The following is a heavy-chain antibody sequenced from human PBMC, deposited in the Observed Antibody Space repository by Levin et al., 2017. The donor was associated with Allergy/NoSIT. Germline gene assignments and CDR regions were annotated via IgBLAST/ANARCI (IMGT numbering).Heavy chain of an antibody. CDR3: ARAGIPGTAGVDY. J-gene: IGHJ4*02. V-gene: IGHV3-33*01. CDR2: IWYDSSKK. D-gene: IGHD1-7*01. CDR1: GFTLSTHG. Sequence: SCATSGFTLSTHGMHWVRQAPGKGLEWVAVIWYDSSKKYYVDSVKGRFTISKDDSKSTLYLQMDSLGAEDTALYYCARAGIPGTAGVDYWGQGTLVTVSS.